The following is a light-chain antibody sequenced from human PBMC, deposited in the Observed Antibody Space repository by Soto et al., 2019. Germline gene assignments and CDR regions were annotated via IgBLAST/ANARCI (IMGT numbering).Light chain of an antibody. V-gene: IGKV3-15*01. CDR3: QQYRNWPPLT. J-gene: IGKJ4*01. CDR2: AAS. CDR1: QSVGSA. Sequence: EIVMTQSPATLSVSPGETATLSCRASQSVGSAVAWYQHRPGQAPRLLIVAASIRAPGVPGRFSGGGSGTEFTLTISSLQSEDFAAYYCQQYRNWPPLTFGGGTTVEIK.